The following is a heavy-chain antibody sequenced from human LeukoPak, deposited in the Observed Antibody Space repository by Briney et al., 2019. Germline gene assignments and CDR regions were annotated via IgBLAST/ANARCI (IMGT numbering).Heavy chain of an antibody. V-gene: IGHV3-23*01. CDR3: AKLSIFQGAFDY. Sequence: PGGSLRLSCAASGFIFSNSAMTWVRQAPGKGLEWVSVIGDSGSNTYYADSVKGRFTISRDNSKNTLYLQMSSLRAEDTAIYYCAKLSIFQGAFDYWGQGTLVTVSP. CDR2: IGDSGSNT. CDR1: GFIFSNSA. D-gene: IGHD3-9*01. J-gene: IGHJ4*02.